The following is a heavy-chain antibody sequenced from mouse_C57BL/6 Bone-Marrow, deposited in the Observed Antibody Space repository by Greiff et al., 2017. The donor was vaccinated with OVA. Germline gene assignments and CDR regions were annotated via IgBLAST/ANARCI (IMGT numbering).Heavy chain of an antibody. V-gene: IGHV1-5*01. CDR1: GYTFTSYW. CDR2: IYPGNSDT. D-gene: IGHD2-5*01. J-gene: IGHJ4*01. Sequence: EVQLQQSGTVLARPGASVKMSCKTSGYTFTSYWMHWEKQRPGQGLEWIGAIYPGNSDTSYNQKFKGKAKLTAVTSASTAYMELSSLTNEDSAVYYCTKIHSNLYYYAMDYWGQGTSVTVSA. CDR3: TKIHSNLYYYAMDY.